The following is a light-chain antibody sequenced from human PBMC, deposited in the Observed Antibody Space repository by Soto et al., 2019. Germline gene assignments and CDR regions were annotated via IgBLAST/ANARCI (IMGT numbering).Light chain of an antibody. CDR2: DVI. CDR3: ASYTTSNTYV. Sequence: SVLTQPASLSGCPGEAATHSFSGNSNHVGGYNYVFWYQQHPGKAPKLMIYDVINRPSGVSNRFSGSKSGDTASLTISGLQAEDEADYFCASYTTSNTYVFGNGTKVTVL. CDR1: SNHVGGYNY. V-gene: IGLV2-14*03. J-gene: IGLJ1*01.